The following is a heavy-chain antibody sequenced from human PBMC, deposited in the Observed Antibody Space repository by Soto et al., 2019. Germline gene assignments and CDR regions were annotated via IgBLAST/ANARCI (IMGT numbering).Heavy chain of an antibody. J-gene: IGHJ5*02. D-gene: IGHD3-3*01. V-gene: IGHV5-51*01. CDR3: LGVGLVVPNTLSNAWFDP. CDR2: IYPDDSDT. CDR1: GYTFTRHW. Sequence: GESLKISCKGSGYTFTRHWIGWVRQMPGKGLEWMGIIYPDDSDTRYSPSFQGQVTFSADKSINTAYLQWSSLKASDTAMYYCLGVGLVVPNTLSNAWFDPGVQGTLVTDYS.